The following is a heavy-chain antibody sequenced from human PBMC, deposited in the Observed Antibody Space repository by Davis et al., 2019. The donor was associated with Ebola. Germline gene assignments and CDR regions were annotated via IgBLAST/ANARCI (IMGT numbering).Heavy chain of an antibody. D-gene: IGHD2-2*01. CDR1: GFTFSGSA. CDR3: TRQGYCSSTSCPSLGY. J-gene: IGHJ4*02. Sequence: GGSLRLSCAASGFTFSGSAMHWVRQASGKGLEWVGRIRSKANSYATAYAASVKGRFTISRDDSKNTAYLQMNSLKTEDTAVYYCTRQGYCSSTSCPSLGYWGQGTLVTVSS. V-gene: IGHV3-73*01. CDR2: IRSKANSYAT.